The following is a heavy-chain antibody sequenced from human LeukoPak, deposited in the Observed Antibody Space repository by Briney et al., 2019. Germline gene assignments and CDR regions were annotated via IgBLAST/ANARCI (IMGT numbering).Heavy chain of an antibody. V-gene: IGHV1-3*01. CDR3: ARFMTTVALFDY. CDR1: GYTFTSYA. Sequence: ASVKVSCKASGYTFTSYAMHLVRQAPGQRIEWMGWINAGNGNTKYSQKFQGRVTITRDTSASTAYMELSSLRSEDTAVYYCARFMTTVALFDYWGQGTLVTVSS. CDR2: INAGNGNT. J-gene: IGHJ4*02. D-gene: IGHD4-23*01.